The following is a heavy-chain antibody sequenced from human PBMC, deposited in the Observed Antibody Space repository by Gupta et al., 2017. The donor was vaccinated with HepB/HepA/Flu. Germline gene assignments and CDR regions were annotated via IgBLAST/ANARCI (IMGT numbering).Heavy chain of an antibody. J-gene: IGHJ4*02. V-gene: IGHV3-23*01. CDR3: AKEGRSFTPGY. Sequence: DVQLLESGGGLVQPGGSLRLSCAASGFTFGNSDLSWVRQAPGKGLEWVSTISYTDSGTYYADSVKGRFTSSRDNSKNTLYLQMISLRDDDTAVYYCAKEGRSFTPGYWGPGTLVTVSS. CDR1: GFTFGNSD. CDR2: ISYTDSGT. D-gene: IGHD3-10*01.